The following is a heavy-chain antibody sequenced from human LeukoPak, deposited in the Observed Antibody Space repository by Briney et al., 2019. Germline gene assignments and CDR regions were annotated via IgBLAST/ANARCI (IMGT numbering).Heavy chain of an antibody. V-gene: IGHV1-69*04. CDR2: IIPILGIA. J-gene: IGHJ4*02. D-gene: IGHD4/OR15-4a*01. CDR3: ARGHDYVANDY. Sequence: ASVKVSCKASGGTFSSYAISWVRQAPGQGLEWMGRIIPILGIANYAQKFQGRVTITADKSTSTAYMELSSLRSEDTAVYYCARGHDYVANDYWGQGTLVTVSS. CDR1: GGTFSSYA.